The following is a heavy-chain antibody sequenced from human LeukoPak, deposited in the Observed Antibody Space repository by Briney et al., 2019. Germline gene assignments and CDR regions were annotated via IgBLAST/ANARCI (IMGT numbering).Heavy chain of an antibody. CDR3: ATPGRRWDYFDF. J-gene: IGHJ4*02. V-gene: IGHV3-15*01. CDR1: GFTLSNAW. Sequence: KAGGSLRLSCTVSGFTLSNAWMTWVRQAPGKGLEWIGRIKTKGDGGTTDYAAPVKGRFTISRDDPKNTVYLQMNSLKIEDTAVYSCATPGRRWDYFDFWGRGTLVTVSP. D-gene: IGHD5-24*01. CDR2: IKTKGDGGTT.